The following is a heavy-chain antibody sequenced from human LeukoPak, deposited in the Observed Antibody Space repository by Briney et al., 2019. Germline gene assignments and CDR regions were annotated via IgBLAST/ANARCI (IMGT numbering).Heavy chain of an antibody. D-gene: IGHD3-22*01. CDR1: GGTFSSYA. CDR2: IIPIFGTA. V-gene: IGHV1-69*01. CDR3: ARVGNYYDSSGHYLFDY. J-gene: IGHJ4*02. Sequence: SVEVSCKASGGTFSSYAISWVRQAPGQGLEWMGGIIPIFGTANYAQKFQGRVTITADESTSTAYMELSSLRSEDTAVYYCARVGNYYDSSGHYLFDYWGQGTLVTVSS.